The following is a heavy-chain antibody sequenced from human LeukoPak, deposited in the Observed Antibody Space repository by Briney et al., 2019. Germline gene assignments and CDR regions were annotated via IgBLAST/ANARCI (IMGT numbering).Heavy chain of an antibody. CDR1: GSTFTSYW. V-gene: IGHV5-51*01. D-gene: IGHD6-6*01. CDR3: ARTYIAARPGAYYYMDV. Sequence: GESLQISCQGSGSTFTSYWIGWVRQVPGKGLEWMGIIYPGDSDTRYSPSFQGQVTISADRSISTASLQWSSLKASDTAMYYCARTYIAARPGAYYYMDVWGKGTTVTVSS. J-gene: IGHJ6*03. CDR2: IYPGDSDT.